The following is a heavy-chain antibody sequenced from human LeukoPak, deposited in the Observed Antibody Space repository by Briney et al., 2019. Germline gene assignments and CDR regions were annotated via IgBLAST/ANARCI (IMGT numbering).Heavy chain of an antibody. CDR3: ARGGYYLDY. D-gene: IGHD2-15*01. J-gene: IGHJ4*02. CDR1: GFTFSSYW. CDR2: VKQDGREK. V-gene: IGHV3-7*01. Sequence: GGSLRLSCAASGFTFSSYWMSWVRQAPGKGLEWVANVKQDGREKYYVDSVKGRFTISRDNAKNSLFLQMNSLRAEDTAVYYCARGGYYLDYWGQGTLVTVSS.